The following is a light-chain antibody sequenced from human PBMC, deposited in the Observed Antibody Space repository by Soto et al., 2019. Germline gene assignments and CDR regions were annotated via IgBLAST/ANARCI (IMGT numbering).Light chain of an antibody. CDR3: QQSYSIPYT. V-gene: IGKV1-39*01. CDR1: QSISKC. Sequence: DIPMAQSPSSLSASVGDRVTITCRASQSISKCLNWYQQKPGKAPKLLIYDASILQSGVPSRFSGSGSGTDFTLYISSLQPYDFTTYYCQQSYSIPYTYGQGTTLEIK. J-gene: IGKJ2*01. CDR2: DAS.